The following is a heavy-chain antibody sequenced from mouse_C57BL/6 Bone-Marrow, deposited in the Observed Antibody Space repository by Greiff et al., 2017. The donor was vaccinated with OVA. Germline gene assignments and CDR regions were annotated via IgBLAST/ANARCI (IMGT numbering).Heavy chain of an antibody. V-gene: IGHV7-1*01. CDR1: GFTFSDFY. CDR3: ARDEGLRGFAY. D-gene: IGHD2-2*01. CDR2: SRNKANDYTT. Sequence: DVMLVESGGGLVQSGRSLRLSCATSGFTFSDFYMEWVRQAPGKGLEWIAASRNKANDYTTEYSASVKGRFIVSRDTSQSILYLQMNALRAEDTAIYYCARDEGLRGFAYWGQGTLVTVSA. J-gene: IGHJ3*01.